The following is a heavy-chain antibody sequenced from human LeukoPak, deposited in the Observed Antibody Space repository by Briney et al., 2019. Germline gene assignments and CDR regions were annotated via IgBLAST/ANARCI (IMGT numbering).Heavy chain of an antibody. Sequence: SETLSLTCTVSGGSISSYYWSWIRQPPGKGLEWIGNIYYSGSTNYNPSLKSRVTISVDTSKNQFSLKLSSVTAADTAVYYCAKTAGGVWFDPWGQGTLVTVSS. D-gene: IGHD6-25*01. J-gene: IGHJ5*02. CDR2: IYYSGST. CDR3: AKTAGGVWFDP. CDR1: GGSISSYY. V-gene: IGHV4-59*01.